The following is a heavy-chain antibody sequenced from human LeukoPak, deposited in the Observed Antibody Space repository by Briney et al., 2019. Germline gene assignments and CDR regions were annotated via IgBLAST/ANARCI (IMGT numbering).Heavy chain of an antibody. CDR3: ARDSDRIPDY. CDR2: INPTSGGT. CDR1: GYTFTSYY. J-gene: IGHJ4*02. D-gene: IGHD3-22*01. Sequence: ASVNVSCKASGYTFTSYYMHWVRQAPGQGLEWMGWINPTSGGTNYAQKFQGRVTMTRDTSISTAYMELSRLRSDDTAVYYCARDSDRIPDYWGQGTLVTVSS. V-gene: IGHV1-2*02.